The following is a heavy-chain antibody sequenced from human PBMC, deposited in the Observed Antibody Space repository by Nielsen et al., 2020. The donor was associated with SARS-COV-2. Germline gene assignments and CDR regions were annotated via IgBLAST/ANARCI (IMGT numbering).Heavy chain of an antibody. CDR3: ARARDRKAAAVNFDP. Sequence: GGSLRLSCAASGFTFSSYGMHWVRQAPGKGLEWVAVIWYDGSNKYYADSVKGRFTISRDNSKNTLYLQMNSLRAEDTAVYYCARARDRKAAAVNFDPWGQGTLVTVSS. CDR1: GFTFSSYG. CDR2: IWYDGSNK. J-gene: IGHJ5*02. V-gene: IGHV3-33*01. D-gene: IGHD6-13*01.